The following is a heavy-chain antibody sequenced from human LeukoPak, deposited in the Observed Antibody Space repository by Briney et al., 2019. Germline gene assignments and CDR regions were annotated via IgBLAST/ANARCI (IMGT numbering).Heavy chain of an antibody. V-gene: IGHV1-69*05. CDR1: GGTFSSYA. CDR2: IIPIFGTT. D-gene: IGHD4-11*01. CDR3: AREDDYSNYVLDY. Sequence: SVKVSCKASGGTFSSYAISWVRQAPGQGLEWMGRIIPIFGTTIYAQKFQGRVTITTDESTSTAYMEVSSLRSEDTAVYYCAREDDYSNYVLDYWGQGTLVTVSS. J-gene: IGHJ4*02.